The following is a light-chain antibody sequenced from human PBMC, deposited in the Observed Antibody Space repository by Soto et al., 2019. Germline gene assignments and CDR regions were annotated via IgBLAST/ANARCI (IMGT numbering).Light chain of an antibody. CDR1: SSNIGSNT. CDR3: AAWDDSLTHVV. V-gene: IGLV1-44*01. J-gene: IGLJ2*01. CDR2: RNN. Sequence: QSVLTQAPSASGTPGQRVTTSCSGSSSNIGSNTVNWYQQLPGTAPKLLIYRNNQRPSGVPDRFSGSKSGTSASLANSGLQSEDEADYYCAAWDDSLTHVVFGGGTKVTVL.